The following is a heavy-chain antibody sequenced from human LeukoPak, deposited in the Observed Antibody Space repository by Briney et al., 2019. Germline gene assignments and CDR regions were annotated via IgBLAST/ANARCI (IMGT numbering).Heavy chain of an antibody. CDR1: GGSISSGGYY. CDR3: ARGWSFQVHGYYGMDV. D-gene: IGHD1-26*01. V-gene: IGHV4-30-2*01. Sequence: SQTLSLTCTVSGGSISSGGYYWSWIRQPPGKGLEWIGEINHSGSTNYNPSLKSRVTISVDTSKNQFSLKLSSVTAADTAVYYCARGWSFQVHGYYGMDVWGQGTTVTVSS. J-gene: IGHJ6*02. CDR2: INHSGST.